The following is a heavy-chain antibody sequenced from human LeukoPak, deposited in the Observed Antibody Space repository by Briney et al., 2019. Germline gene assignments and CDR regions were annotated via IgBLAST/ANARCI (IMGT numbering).Heavy chain of an antibody. CDR3: ARDGEWLVPFDY. D-gene: IGHD6-19*01. J-gene: IGHJ4*02. Sequence: PSETPSLTCAASGGSISSSNWWSWVRQPPGKGLEWVGEIYHSGSTNYNPSLKSRVTISVDKSKNQFSLKLSSVTAADTAVYYCARDGEWLVPFDYWGQGTLSPSPQ. V-gene: IGHV4-4*02. CDR2: IYHSGST. CDR1: GGSISSSNW.